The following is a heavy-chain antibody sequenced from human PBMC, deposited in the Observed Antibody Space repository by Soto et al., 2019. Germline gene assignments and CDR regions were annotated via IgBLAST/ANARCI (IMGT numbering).Heavy chain of an antibody. D-gene: IGHD3-10*01. V-gene: IGHV3-23*01. CDR1: GFTFSSYA. CDR3: ATHVLLWFGFDY. Sequence: GGSLRLSCAASGFTFSSYAMSWVRQAPGKGLEWVSAISGSGGSTYYADSVKGRFTTSRDNSKNTLYLQMNSLRAEDTAVYYCATHVLLWFGFDYWGQGTLVTVSS. CDR2: ISGSGGST. J-gene: IGHJ4*02.